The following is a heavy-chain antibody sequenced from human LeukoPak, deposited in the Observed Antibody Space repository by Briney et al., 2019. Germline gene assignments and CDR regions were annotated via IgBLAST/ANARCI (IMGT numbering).Heavy chain of an antibody. D-gene: IGHD3-9*01. CDR3: ATDISTHYFGS. CDR2: IWYDASNK. CDR1: GFTFSSYA. Sequence: GGSLRLSCAASGFTFSSYAMHWVRQAPGKGLEWVTFIWYDASNKYYAESAKGRFTISRDNSRNTVFLQMNSLRAEDTAIYYCATDISTHYFGSWGQGTLVTVSS. J-gene: IGHJ4*02. V-gene: IGHV3-33*02.